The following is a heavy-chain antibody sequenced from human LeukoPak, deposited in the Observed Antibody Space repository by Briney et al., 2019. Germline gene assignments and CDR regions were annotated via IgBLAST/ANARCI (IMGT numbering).Heavy chain of an antibody. D-gene: IGHD6-13*01. Sequence: SETLSLTCTVSGYSISSGYYWGWIRQPPGKGLEWIGSFYYSVSTYYNPSLKSRVTISVDTSKNQFSLKLSSVTASDTAVYYCARHEFRAAAGTPFDPWGQGTLVTVSS. V-gene: IGHV4-38-2*02. CDR2: FYYSVST. CDR3: ARHEFRAAAGTPFDP. J-gene: IGHJ5*02. CDR1: GYSISSGYY.